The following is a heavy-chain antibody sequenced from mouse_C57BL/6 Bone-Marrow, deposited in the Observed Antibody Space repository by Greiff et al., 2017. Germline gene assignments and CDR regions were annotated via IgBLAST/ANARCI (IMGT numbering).Heavy chain of an antibody. CDR2: IHPNSGST. D-gene: IGHD3-2*02. V-gene: IGHV1-64*01. CDR3: ARSRLLPDFDV. Sequence: QVQLQQPGAELVKPGASVKLSCKASGYTFTSYWMHWVKQRPGQGLEWIGMIHPNSGSTNYNEKFKSKATLTVDKSSSTAYMQLSSLTSEDSAVYYCARSRLLPDFDVWGTGTTVTVSS. J-gene: IGHJ1*03. CDR1: GYTFTSYW.